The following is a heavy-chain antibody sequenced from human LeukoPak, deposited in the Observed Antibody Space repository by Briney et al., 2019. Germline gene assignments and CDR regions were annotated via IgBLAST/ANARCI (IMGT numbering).Heavy chain of an antibody. Sequence: SETLSLTCTVSGGSVSSGTYYWSWIRQPAGKGLEWIGRIYTSGSTNYNPSLKSRVTMSVDTSKNQFSLKLSSVTAADTAVYYCARDFPAPYYYYYYMDVWGKGTTVTVSS. V-gene: IGHV4-61*02. J-gene: IGHJ6*03. CDR3: ARDFPAPYYYYYYMDV. CDR2: IYTSGST. CDR1: GGSVSSGTYY.